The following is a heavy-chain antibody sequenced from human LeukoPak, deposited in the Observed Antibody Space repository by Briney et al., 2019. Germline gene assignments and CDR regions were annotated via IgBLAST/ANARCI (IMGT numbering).Heavy chain of an antibody. Sequence: GASVKVSCKASGYTFTSYYMHWVRQAPGQGLEWMGIINPSGGSTSYAQKFQGRVTMTRDTSISTAYMELSRLGSDDTAVYYCARGVKAYSSSSAGVDYWGQGTLVTVSS. V-gene: IGHV1-46*01. CDR1: GYTFTSYY. CDR2: INPSGGST. CDR3: ARGVKAYSSSSAGVDY. D-gene: IGHD6-6*01. J-gene: IGHJ4*02.